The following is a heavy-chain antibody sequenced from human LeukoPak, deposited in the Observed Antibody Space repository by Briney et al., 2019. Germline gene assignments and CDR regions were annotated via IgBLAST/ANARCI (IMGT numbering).Heavy chain of an antibody. Sequence: GGSLRLSCAASRFTFNTYAVTWVRQAPGKGLEWVSAISGNGDITYYADSVRGRFTISRDNSKNTLYLQMNSLRAEDTAVYYCARVKRDCSGGSCYSYDYWGQGTLVTVSS. CDR3: ARVKRDCSGGSCYSYDY. V-gene: IGHV3-23*01. J-gene: IGHJ4*02. CDR2: ISGNGDIT. CDR1: RFTFNTYA. D-gene: IGHD2-15*01.